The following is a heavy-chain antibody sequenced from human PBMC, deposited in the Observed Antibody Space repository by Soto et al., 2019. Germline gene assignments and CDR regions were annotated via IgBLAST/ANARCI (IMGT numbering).Heavy chain of an antibody. CDR3: AREYTYGSNFFDC. CDR1: GGSISNAAYY. D-gene: IGHD2-2*02. CDR2: ISHSGST. J-gene: IGHJ4*02. Sequence: PSETLSLTCTVSGGSISNAAYYWSWIRHHPGKGLEWIGYISHSGSTYYNPSLKSRVIISVDTSKNQFSLSLTSVTAADTAVYYCAREYTYGSNFFDCWGQGALVTVSS. V-gene: IGHV4-31*03.